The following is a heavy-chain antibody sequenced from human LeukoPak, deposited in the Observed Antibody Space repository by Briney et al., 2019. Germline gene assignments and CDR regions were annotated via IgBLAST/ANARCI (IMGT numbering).Heavy chain of an antibody. J-gene: IGHJ3*02. V-gene: IGHV4-39*01. CDR1: GGSISSSSYY. CDR2: IYYSGST. Sequence: SETLSLTCTVSGGSISSSSYYWGWIRQPPGKGLEWIGSIYYSGSTYYNPSLKSRVTISVDTSKNQFSLKLSSVTAADTAVYYCASLEAMAEDAFDIWGQGTMLTVSS. CDR3: ASLEAMAEDAFDI. D-gene: IGHD5-24*01.